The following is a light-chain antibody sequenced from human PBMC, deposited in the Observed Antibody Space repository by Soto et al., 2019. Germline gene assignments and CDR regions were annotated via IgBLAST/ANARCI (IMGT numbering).Light chain of an antibody. CDR1: QSVSSN. CDR2: VAS. J-gene: IGKJ2*01. Sequence: EIVMTQSPATLSVSPGERATLSCRASQSVSSNLAWYPQTPGQAPRLLIYVASTRATGIPARFSGTGSGTEFTLTISSLQSEDFAVYYCQQYNNWPYTFGQGTKLEIK. CDR3: QQYNNWPYT. V-gene: IGKV3-15*01.